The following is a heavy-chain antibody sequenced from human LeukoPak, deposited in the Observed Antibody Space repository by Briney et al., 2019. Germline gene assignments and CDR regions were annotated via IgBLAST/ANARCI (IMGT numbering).Heavy chain of an antibody. V-gene: IGHV4-34*01. CDR2: INHSGST. CDR3: ARVGVGATPFDY. D-gene: IGHD1-26*01. Sequence: SETLSLTCAVYGGSFSGYYWSWIRQPPGKGLEWIGEINHSGSTNYNPSLKSRVTISVDTSKNQFSLKLSSVTAADTDVYYCARVGVGATPFDYWGQGTLVTVSS. CDR1: GGSFSGYY. J-gene: IGHJ4*02.